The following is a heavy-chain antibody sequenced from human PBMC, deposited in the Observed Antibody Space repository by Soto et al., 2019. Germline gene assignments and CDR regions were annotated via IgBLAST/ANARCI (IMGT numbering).Heavy chain of an antibody. CDR1: GFTVSTNY. CDR3: ARGRDGYTWERFGF. D-gene: IGHD5-12*01. Sequence: EVRLVESGGGVIQPGGSLRLSCAASGFTVSTNYMNWVRQAPGKGLEWVSIIYSGGSTYYADSVKGRFTISRDNSKNTLYLQMNSLGAEDTAVYYCARGRDGYTWERFGFLGQGTLVTGSS. V-gene: IGHV3-53*01. J-gene: IGHJ4*02. CDR2: IYSGGST.